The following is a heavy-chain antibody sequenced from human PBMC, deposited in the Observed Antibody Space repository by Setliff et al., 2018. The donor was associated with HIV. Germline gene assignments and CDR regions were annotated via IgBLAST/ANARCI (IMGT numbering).Heavy chain of an antibody. D-gene: IGHD4-4*01. J-gene: IGHJ6*03. CDR3: ARMATVYYYYVDV. Sequence: VASVKVSCKASGYTFTSYAMNWVRQAPGQGLEWMGWINTNTGNPTYAQGFTGRFVFSLDTSVSTAYLQISSLKAEDTAVYYCARMATVYYYYVDVWGKGTTVTVSS. V-gene: IGHV7-4-1*02. CDR2: INTNTGNP. CDR1: GYTFTSYA.